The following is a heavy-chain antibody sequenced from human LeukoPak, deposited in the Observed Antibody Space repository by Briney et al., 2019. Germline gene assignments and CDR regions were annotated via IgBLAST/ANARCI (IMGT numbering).Heavy chain of an antibody. V-gene: IGHV3-7*01. J-gene: IGHJ3*02. D-gene: IGHD3-3*01. Sequence: GGSLRLSCAASGFTFSSHWMSWVRQAPGKGLEWVANINPPGSDKNYVDSVKGRFTISRDNAENSLYLQMESLRAEDTAVYYCARSRTSFGVVTMGAFDIWGQGTMVTVSS. CDR3: ARSRTSFGVVTMGAFDI. CDR2: INPPGSDK. CDR1: GFTFSSHW.